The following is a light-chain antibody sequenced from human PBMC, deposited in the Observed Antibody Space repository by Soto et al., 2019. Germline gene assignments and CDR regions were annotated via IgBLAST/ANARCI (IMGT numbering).Light chain of an antibody. V-gene: IGKV1-39*01. CDR1: QSIRLF. CDR2: AAS. J-gene: IGKJ1*01. CDR3: HQTDSISET. Sequence: DIQMTQSPSSLSASVRDTVTITCRTSQSIRLFLNRYQQNPGKAPKLLIYAASSLQSGVPSRFTVNGSGTDFTLTSSSLQPEDFATYYCHQTDSISETFGQGTKVEIK.